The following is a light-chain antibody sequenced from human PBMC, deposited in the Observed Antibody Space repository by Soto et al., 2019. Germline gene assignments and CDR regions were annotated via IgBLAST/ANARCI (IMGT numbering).Light chain of an antibody. CDR1: QSVSSSY. J-gene: IGKJ4*01. CDR2: GAS. V-gene: IGKV3-20*01. Sequence: EIVLTQSPGTLSLSPGERATLSCRASQSVSSSYLAWYQQKPGTGQAPRLLIYGASSRATGIPDRFSGSGSGTDFTLTISRLEPEDFAVYYCQQYGSSRLTFGGGTKVEI. CDR3: QQYGSSRLT.